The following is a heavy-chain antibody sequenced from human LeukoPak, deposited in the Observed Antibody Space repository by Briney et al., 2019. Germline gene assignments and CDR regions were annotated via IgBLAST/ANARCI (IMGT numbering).Heavy chain of an antibody. J-gene: IGHJ4*02. V-gene: IGHV3-21*01. D-gene: IGHD3-10*01. Sequence: PGGSLRLSCAASGFTFSSYSMNWVRQAPGKGLEWVSSISSSSSYIYYADSVKGRFTISRDNAKNSLYLQMNSLRAEDTAVYYCASNYGSGSYYTSGYWGQGTLVTVSP. CDR3: ASNYGSGSYYTSGY. CDR2: ISSSSSYI. CDR1: GFTFSSYS.